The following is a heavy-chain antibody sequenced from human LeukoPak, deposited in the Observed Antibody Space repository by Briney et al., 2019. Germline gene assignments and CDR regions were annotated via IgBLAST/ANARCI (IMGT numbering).Heavy chain of an antibody. V-gene: IGHV1-2*02. CDR3: ARGLAAALGYFDY. D-gene: IGHD2-15*01. Sequence: AASVKVSFKAFGYTFTGYYMHWVRQAPGQGPEWMGWINPNSGGTNYAQKFQGRVTMTRDTSISTVYMELSRLRSDDTAVFYCARGLAAALGYFDYWGQGTLVTVSS. CDR1: GYTFTGYY. CDR2: INPNSGGT. J-gene: IGHJ4*02.